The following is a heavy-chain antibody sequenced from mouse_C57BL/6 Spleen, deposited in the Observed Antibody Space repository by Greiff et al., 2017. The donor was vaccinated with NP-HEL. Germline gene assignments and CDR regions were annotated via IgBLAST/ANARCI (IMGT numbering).Heavy chain of an antibody. CDR1: GYTFTSYW. CDR3: ARYYSNLYYYAMDY. V-gene: IGHV1-72*01. Sequence: QVQLQQPGAELVKPGASVKLSCKASGYTFTSYWMHWVKQRPGRGLEWIGRIDPNSGGTKYNEKFKSKATLTVDKPSSTAYMQLSSLTSEDSAFYYCARYYSNLYYYAMDYWGQGTSVTVSS. CDR2: IDPNSGGT. D-gene: IGHD2-5*01. J-gene: IGHJ4*01.